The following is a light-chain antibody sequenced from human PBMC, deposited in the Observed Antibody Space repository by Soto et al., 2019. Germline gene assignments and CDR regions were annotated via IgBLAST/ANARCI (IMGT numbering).Light chain of an antibody. CDR3: QSYDKRLTAYV. J-gene: IGLJ1*01. Sequence: QSALTQPPSVSGAPGQRVTISCSGTSSSIGAGYEVHWYHQLPGTAPKLVVSGNGNRPSGVPDRLSAPKSGTSASLAITGLXAEDEGHYYCQSYDKRLTAYVFGTGTKVTVL. V-gene: IGLV1-40*01. CDR2: GNG. CDR1: SSSIGAGYE.